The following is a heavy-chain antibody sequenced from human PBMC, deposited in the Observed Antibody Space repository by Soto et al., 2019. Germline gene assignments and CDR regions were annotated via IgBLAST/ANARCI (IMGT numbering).Heavy chain of an antibody. V-gene: IGHV4-59*01. J-gene: IGHJ3*02. Sequence: SETLSLTCTVSGGSISSYYWSWIRQPPGKGLEWIGYIYYSGSTNYNPSLKSRVTISVDTSKNQFSLKLSSVTAADTAVYYCARALILTGYYIHDAFDIWGQGTMVA. CDR1: GGSISSYY. CDR2: IYYSGST. CDR3: ARALILTGYYIHDAFDI. D-gene: IGHD3-9*01.